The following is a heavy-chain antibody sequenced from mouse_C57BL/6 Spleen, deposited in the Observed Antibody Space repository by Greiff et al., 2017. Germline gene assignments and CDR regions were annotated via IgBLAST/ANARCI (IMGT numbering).Heavy chain of an antibody. CDR2: ISNLAYSI. CDR1: GFTFSDYG. J-gene: IGHJ3*01. D-gene: IGHD1-1*01. V-gene: IGHV5-15*01. Sequence: EVQGVESGGGLVQPGGSLKLSCAASGFTFSDYGMAWVRQAPRKGPEWVAFISNLAYSIYYADTVPGRFTISRENSKNTLYLEMSSLWSDDTAMYYCARRGSSYDWFAYWGQGTLVTVSA. CDR3: ARRGSSYDWFAY.